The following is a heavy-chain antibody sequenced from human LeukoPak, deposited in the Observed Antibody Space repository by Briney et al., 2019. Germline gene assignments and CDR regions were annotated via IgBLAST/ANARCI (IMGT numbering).Heavy chain of an antibody. V-gene: IGHV3-48*03. Sequence: PGGSLRLSCAASGFTFSSYEMNWVRQAPGKGLEWVSYISSSGSTIYYADSVKGRFTISRDNAKNSLYLQMNSLRAEDTAVYYCARDEVTMRLPFDYWGQGTLVTVSS. CDR1: GFTFSSYE. CDR3: ARDEVTMRLPFDY. D-gene: IGHD4-17*01. J-gene: IGHJ4*02. CDR2: ISSSGSTI.